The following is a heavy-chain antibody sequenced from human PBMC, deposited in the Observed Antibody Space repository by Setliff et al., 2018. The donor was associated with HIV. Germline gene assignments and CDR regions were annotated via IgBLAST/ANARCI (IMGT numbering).Heavy chain of an antibody. CDR2: IYYSGST. CDR3: ARLGTDGSSWYMYYFDY. J-gene: IGHJ4*02. V-gene: IGHV4-39*01. CDR1: GGSISSSSYY. D-gene: IGHD6-13*01. Sequence: SETLSLTCTVSGGSISSSSYYWGWIRQPPGKGLEWIGSIYYSGSTYYNPSLKSRVTISVDTSKNQFSLKLSSVTAADTAVYYCARLGTDGSSWYMYYFDYWGQGTLVTVSS.